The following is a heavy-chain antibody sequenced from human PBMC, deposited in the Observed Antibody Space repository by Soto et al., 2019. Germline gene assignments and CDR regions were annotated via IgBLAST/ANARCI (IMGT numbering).Heavy chain of an antibody. CDR2: IWYDGSNK. CDR3: ARPYTWIMDY. D-gene: IGHD5-12*01. CDR1: GFNFRNYG. V-gene: IGHV3-33*01. J-gene: IGHJ4*02. Sequence: QVQLVESGGGVVQPGRSLTLSCAASGFNFRNYGMHWVRQAPGKGLEWVAIIWYDGSNKYYADSVKGRFTISRDKSKDTLYLQMNNMRAEDTALYYCARPYTWIMDYWGQGTLVTVAS.